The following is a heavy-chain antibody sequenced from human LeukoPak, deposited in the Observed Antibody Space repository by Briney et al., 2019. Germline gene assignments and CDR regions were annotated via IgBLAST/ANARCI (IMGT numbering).Heavy chain of an antibody. D-gene: IGHD3-16*02. CDR2: IRYDGSNK. V-gene: IGHV3-30*02. Sequence: PGGSLRLSCAASGFTFSSYGMHWVRQAPGKGLEWVAFIRYDGSNKYYADSVKGRFTISRDNSKNTLYLQMNSLRAEDTAVYYCTEDGGTRAITFGGVIATPLAFDYWGQGTLVTVSS. J-gene: IGHJ4*02. CDR1: GFTFSSYG. CDR3: TEDGGTRAITFGGVIATPLAFDY.